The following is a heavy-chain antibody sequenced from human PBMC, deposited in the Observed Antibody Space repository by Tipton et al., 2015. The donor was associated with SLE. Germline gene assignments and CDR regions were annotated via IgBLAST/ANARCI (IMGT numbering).Heavy chain of an antibody. CDR3: ARGYYYGSGYYYMDV. D-gene: IGHD3-10*01. V-gene: IGHV3-23*01. CDR1: GFTFSSYD. J-gene: IGHJ6*03. Sequence: SLRLSCAASGFTFSSYDMSWVRQAPGKGLEWVSSISNRDGSTYYADSARGRFTISRDNSNNTLYLQMNSLRAADTAVYYCARGYYYGSGYYYMDVWGKGTTVTVSS. CDR2: ISNRDGST.